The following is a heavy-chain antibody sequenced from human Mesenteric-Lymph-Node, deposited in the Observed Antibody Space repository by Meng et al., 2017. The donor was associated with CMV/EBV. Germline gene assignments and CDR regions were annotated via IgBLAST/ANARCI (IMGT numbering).Heavy chain of an antibody. CDR3: ARRGLTTVNPVGYDY. D-gene: IGHD4-11*01. J-gene: IGHJ4*02. Sequence: GESLKISCAASGFTFSDYYMSWIRQAPGKGLEWVSYISSSGSTIYYADSVKGRFTISRDNAKNSVYLQMNSLRAEDTAVYYCARRGLTTVNPVGYDYWGQGTLVTVSS. V-gene: IGHV3-11*04. CDR1: GFTFSDYY. CDR2: ISSSGSTI.